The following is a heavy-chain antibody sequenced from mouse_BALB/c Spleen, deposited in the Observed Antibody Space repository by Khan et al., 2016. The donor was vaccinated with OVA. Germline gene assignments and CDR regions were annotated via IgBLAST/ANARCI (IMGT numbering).Heavy chain of an antibody. Sequence: QIQLVQSGAELVKAGASVKMSCKASGYTFTSYWMHWVKQRPGQGLEWFAETNPTNGRTYYTEKFKSKATLTVDKSSSTAYMLLSGPTFEDSAVYYCARIKKIVTTYFDYWGQGTTLTVSA. CDR3: ARIKKIVTTYFDY. J-gene: IGHJ2*01. CDR2: TNPTNGRT. V-gene: IGHV1S81*02. CDR1: GYTFTSYW. D-gene: IGHD2-5*01.